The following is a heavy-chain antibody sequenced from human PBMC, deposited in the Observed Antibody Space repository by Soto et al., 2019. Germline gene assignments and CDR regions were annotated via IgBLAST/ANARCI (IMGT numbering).Heavy chain of an antibody. D-gene: IGHD2-21*01. J-gene: IGHJ5*02. CDR3: AKLPLLRVVDNWFAP. CDR1: GFTFSTYS. CDR2: ISSSGSTI. V-gene: IGHV3-48*02. Sequence: EVQLVESGGGLIQPGGSLRLSCVGSGFTFSTYSMNWVRQAPGKGLEWIAFISSSGSTITYADSAKGRFTISRENAKNSVYLQMNSLRDEDTALYYCAKLPLLRVVDNWFAPWGQGTQVTGSS.